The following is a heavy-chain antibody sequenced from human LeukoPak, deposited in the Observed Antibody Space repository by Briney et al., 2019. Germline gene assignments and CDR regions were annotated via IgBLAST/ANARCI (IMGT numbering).Heavy chain of an antibody. CDR2: VNWHGTT. V-gene: IGHV3-43*01. D-gene: IGHD3-22*01. Sequence: GGSLRLSCAASGFIFEDYTMHWVRQVPGKTLEWVSLVNWHGTTYYADSLKGRFTISRDNSKNSLYLQMDSLRTEDTASYYYAKDLTYESSGSVIDNWGLGTLVTVSS. CDR1: GFIFEDYT. J-gene: IGHJ4*02. CDR3: AKDLTYESSGSVIDN.